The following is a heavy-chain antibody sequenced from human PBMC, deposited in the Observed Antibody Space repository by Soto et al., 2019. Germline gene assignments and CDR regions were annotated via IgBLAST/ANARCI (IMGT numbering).Heavy chain of an antibody. J-gene: IGHJ5*02. D-gene: IGHD3-3*01. CDR3: ARDLYYDFWSGGVEWFDP. Sequence: SQTLSLTCAISGDSVSSNSAAWNWIRQSPSRGLEWLGRTYYRSKWYNDYAVSVKSRITINPDTSKNQSSLQLNSVTPEDTAVYCCARDLYYDFWSGGVEWFDPWGQGTLVTVSS. V-gene: IGHV6-1*01. CDR1: GDSVSSNSAA. CDR2: TYYRSKWYN.